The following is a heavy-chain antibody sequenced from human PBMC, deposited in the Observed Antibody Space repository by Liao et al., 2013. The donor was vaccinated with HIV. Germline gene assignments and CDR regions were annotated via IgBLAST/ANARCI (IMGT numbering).Heavy chain of an antibody. CDR3: ARAVSSGYYHDAFDI. V-gene: IGHV4-34*01. Sequence: QVQLQQWGAGLLKPSETLSLTCAVYGGSFSGYSWSWIRQPPGKGLEWIGEINHSGSTNYNPSLKSRVTISVDRSKNQFSLKLSSVTAADTAVYYCARAVSSGYYHDAFDIWAKGQWSPSLQ. CDR1: GGSFSGYS. J-gene: IGHJ3*02. CDR2: INHSGST. D-gene: IGHD3-22*01.